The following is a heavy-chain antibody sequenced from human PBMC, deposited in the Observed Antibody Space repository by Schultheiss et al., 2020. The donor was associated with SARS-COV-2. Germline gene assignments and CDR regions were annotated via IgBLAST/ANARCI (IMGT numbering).Heavy chain of an antibody. V-gene: IGHV4-4*07. J-gene: IGHJ5*02. CDR2: IYTSEST. CDR1: GGSISSYY. D-gene: IGHD4-17*01. CDR3: ARAYDYGDYNWFDP. Sequence: SQTLSLTCTVSGGSISSYYWSWIRQPAGKGLEWIGRIYTSESTNYIPSLKSRVTMSVDTSKNQFSLKLSPVTAADTAVYYCARAYDYGDYNWFDPWGQGTLVTVSS.